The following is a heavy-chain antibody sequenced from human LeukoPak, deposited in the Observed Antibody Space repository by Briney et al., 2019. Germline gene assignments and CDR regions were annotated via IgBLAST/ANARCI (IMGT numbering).Heavy chain of an antibody. V-gene: IGHV4-34*01. CDR2: ISPGRSA. D-gene: IGHD3-22*01. CDR3: ARGPAKHFYDGSGYYYFDY. J-gene: IGHJ4*02. Sequence: SETLSLTCAVSGGSFSGYYWTWIRQPPGKGLEWIGEISPGRSANYNPSLKSRLTISVDTSQNHFSLRLRSVIAADTAVYYFARGPAKHFYDGSGYYYFDYWGQGTLVTVSS. CDR1: GGSFSGYY.